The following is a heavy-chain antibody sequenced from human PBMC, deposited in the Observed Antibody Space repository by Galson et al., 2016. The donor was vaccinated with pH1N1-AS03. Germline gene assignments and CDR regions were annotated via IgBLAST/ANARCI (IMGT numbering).Heavy chain of an antibody. J-gene: IGHJ6*02. CDR2: ISSFNGYT. Sequence: SVKVSCKASGYTFTNYGVSWVRQAPGQGLEWMGGISSFNGYTTYAQKLQDRVTMTRDTSTSPAYMELRSLRSDDTAVYFCARDAAYYYGMDVWGQGTTVIVS. CDR3: ARDAAYYYGMDV. V-gene: IGHV1-18*01. D-gene: IGHD6-25*01. CDR1: GYTFTNYG.